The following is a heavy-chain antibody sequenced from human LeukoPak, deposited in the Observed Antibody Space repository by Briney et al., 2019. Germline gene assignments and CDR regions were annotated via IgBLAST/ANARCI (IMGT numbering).Heavy chain of an antibody. D-gene: IGHD5-18*01. Sequence: SETLSLTCAVYGGSFSGYYWSWIRQPPGKGLEWIGEINHSGSTNYNPSLKSRVTISVDTSKNQFSLKLSSVTAADTAVYYCARGGQGYPDYWGQGTLVTVSS. CDR2: INHSGST. CDR3: ARGGQGYPDY. V-gene: IGHV4-34*01. J-gene: IGHJ4*02. CDR1: GGSFSGYY.